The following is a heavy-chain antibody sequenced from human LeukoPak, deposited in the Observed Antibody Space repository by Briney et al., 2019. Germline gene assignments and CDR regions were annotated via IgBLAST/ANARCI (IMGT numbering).Heavy chain of an antibody. CDR1: GFPFSNYA. CDR3: AKEWGYRSSQGYYISC. D-gene: IGHD6-13*01. J-gene: IGHJ4*02. Sequence: GGSLRLSCAASGFPFSNYAVRWVRQAPGKGLEWVSGISGSGVATYSADSVKGRFTISRDNSKNTLYLQMNSLRAEDTAVYYCAKEWGYRSSQGYYISCCGEGTLVTVSS. CDR2: ISGSGVAT. V-gene: IGHV3-23*01.